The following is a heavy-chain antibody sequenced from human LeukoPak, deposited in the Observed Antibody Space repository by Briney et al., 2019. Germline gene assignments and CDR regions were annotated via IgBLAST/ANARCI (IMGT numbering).Heavy chain of an antibody. J-gene: IGHJ4*02. CDR3: AVGGYDTSGYRVGMDH. D-gene: IGHD3-22*01. CDR1: GGSFRSNY. Sequence: SETLSLTCAVYGGSFRSNYWTWIRQPPGGGLEWIGEINDSEITNYNPSLKSRVTVSVDTSKKQFSLRLTSVTAADTAVYYCAVGGYDTSGYRVGMDHWGQGTLVTVSS. CDR2: INDSEIT. V-gene: IGHV4-34*01.